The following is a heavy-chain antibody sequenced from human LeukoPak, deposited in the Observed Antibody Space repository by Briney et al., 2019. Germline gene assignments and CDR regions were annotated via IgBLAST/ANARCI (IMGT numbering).Heavy chain of an antibody. V-gene: IGHV3-48*03. CDR1: GFTFSSYE. D-gene: IGHD1-26*01. Sequence: GGSLRLSCAASGFTFSSYEMNWVRQAPGKGLEWVSCISSSGSTIYYADSVKGRFTISRDNAKNSLYLQMNSLRAEDTAVYYCALERVGATMKEGYWGQGTLVTVSS. CDR2: ISSSGSTI. CDR3: ALERVGATMKEGY. J-gene: IGHJ4*02.